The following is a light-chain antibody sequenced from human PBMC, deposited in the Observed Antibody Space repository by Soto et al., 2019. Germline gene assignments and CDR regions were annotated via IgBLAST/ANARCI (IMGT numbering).Light chain of an antibody. CDR3: QQSYRNPRT. J-gene: IGKJ1*01. Sequence: DIQMTQSPSFLSASAGGRVTILCRASQSISNFLHWYQQKPGKAPKLLIYAASKLESGVPSRFGGSGSGTDFTLTISSLQPEDFATYYCQQSYRNPRTFGLGTKVDIK. V-gene: IGKV1-39*01. CDR2: AAS. CDR1: QSISNF.